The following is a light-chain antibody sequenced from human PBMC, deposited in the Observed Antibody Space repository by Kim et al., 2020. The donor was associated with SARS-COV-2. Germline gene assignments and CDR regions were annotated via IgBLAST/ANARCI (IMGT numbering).Light chain of an antibody. J-gene: IGLJ3*02. CDR1: RGDVGGYDY. V-gene: IGLV2-14*03. CDR3: SSYTNTNAFWV. Sequence: QASTISCTGTRGDVGGYDYVSWYRHHAGRAPKLMIYDVTKRPSEVSNRFSGSKSGNTASLTISGLQAEDEADYYCSSYTNTNAFWVFGGGTKLTVL. CDR2: DVT.